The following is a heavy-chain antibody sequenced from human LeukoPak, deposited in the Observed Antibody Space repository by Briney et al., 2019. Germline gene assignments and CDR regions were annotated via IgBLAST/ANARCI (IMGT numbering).Heavy chain of an antibody. V-gene: IGHV4-39*07. CDR1: GGSIKSNSYY. CDR3: ARIIVGATTPFDY. Sequence: PSETLSLPCTVSGGSIKSNSYYWGWIRQPPGKGLGWIGSIYYSGSTYYNPSLKSRVTISVDTSKNQFSLKLSSVTAADTAVYYCARIIVGATTPFDYWGQGTLVTVSS. CDR2: IYYSGST. D-gene: IGHD1-26*01. J-gene: IGHJ4*02.